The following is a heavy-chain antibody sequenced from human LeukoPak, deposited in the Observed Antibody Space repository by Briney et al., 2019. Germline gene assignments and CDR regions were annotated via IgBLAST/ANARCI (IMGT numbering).Heavy chain of an antibody. CDR3: GRGLPYYDFWRGHFPRGYYYGMDV. CDR1: GYTVTIYD. V-gene: IGHV1-8*01. D-gene: IGHD3-3*01. CDR2: MTPNSDNT. Sequence: ASVNLSCTSSGYTVTIYDINCARHATGQALVWMGEMTPNSDNTGYTQKIQGRDTMTRNTAIRTAYMEVRSLRSADMAVYYLGRGLPYYDFWRGHFPRGYYYGMDVWGQGTTVTVSS. J-gene: IGHJ6*02.